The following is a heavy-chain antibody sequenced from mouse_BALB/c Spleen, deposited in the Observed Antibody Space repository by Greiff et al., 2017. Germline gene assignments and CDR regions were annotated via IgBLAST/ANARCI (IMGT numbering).Heavy chain of an antibody. D-gene: IGHD2-3*01. J-gene: IGHJ4*01. CDR2: IDPANGNT. CDR1: GFNIKDTY. Sequence: EVMLVESGAELVKPGASVKLPCTASGFNIKDTYMHWVKQRPEQGLEWIGRIDPANGNTKYDPKFQGKATITADTSSNTAYLQLSSLTSEDTAVYYCARMGYSYAMDYWGQGTSVTVSS. V-gene: IGHV14-3*02. CDR3: ARMGYSYAMDY.